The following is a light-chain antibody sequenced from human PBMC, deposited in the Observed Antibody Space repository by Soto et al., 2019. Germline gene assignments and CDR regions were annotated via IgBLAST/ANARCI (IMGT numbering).Light chain of an antibody. CDR3: QQYKNWS. CDR2: GAS. J-gene: IGKJ1*01. V-gene: IGKV3-15*01. Sequence: EIVVTQSPATLSVSPGERVTLSCRASQSVRSNLAWYQQKPGQAPRLLIYGASTRATGIPARFSGSGSGTEFTLTISSLQSEDFAVYYCQQYKNWSFGQGTKVDIK. CDR1: QSVRSN.